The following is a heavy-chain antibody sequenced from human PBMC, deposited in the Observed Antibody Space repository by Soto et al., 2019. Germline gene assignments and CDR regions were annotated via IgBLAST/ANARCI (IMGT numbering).Heavy chain of an antibody. Sequence: ETLSLTGLVPISSCTRVHVGCCIRRPPGKGLQWIGSLSQNGGTYRNPSLRSRVALSVDTSKNQFSLKLTSVTAADAAVYYCAAATLPGARFYGMDVWGQGSTVTVSS. CDR3: AAATLPGARFYGMDV. CDR2: LSQNGGT. V-gene: IGHV4-38-2*01. CDR1: ISSCTRVHV. D-gene: IGHD2-2*01. J-gene: IGHJ6*02.